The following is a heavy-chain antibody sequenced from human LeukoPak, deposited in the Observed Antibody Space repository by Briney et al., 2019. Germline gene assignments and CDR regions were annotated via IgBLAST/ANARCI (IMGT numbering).Heavy chain of an antibody. D-gene: IGHD3-22*01. CDR1: GGSINSRTYY. Sequence: SETLSLTCTVSGGSINSRTYYWGWICQPPRKGLEWIGNSYYSGSTFYNPSLKSRITISIDTSNNEFSLKLSSVTAADTAVYYCARIYYDSSGYYYEFDYWGQGTLVTVSS. V-gene: IGHV4-39*01. CDR2: SYYSGST. CDR3: ARIYYDSSGYYYEFDY. J-gene: IGHJ4*02.